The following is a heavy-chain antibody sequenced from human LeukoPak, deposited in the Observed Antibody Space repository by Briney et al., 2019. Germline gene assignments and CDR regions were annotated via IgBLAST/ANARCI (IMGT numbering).Heavy chain of an antibody. V-gene: IGHV3-30*18. D-gene: IGHD3-9*01. Sequence: GGSLRLSCAASGFTFSSYGMHWVRQAPGKGLEWVAVISYDGSNKYYADSVKGRFTISRDSSKNTLYLQMNSLRAEDTAVYYCAKGFDWFFDYWGQGTLVTVSS. J-gene: IGHJ4*02. CDR3: AKGFDWFFDY. CDR1: GFTFSSYG. CDR2: ISYDGSNK.